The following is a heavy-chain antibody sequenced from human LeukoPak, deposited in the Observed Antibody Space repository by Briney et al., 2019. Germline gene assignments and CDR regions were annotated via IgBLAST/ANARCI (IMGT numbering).Heavy chain of an antibody. CDR1: VGTINTYY. CDR3: ATTEKNRYYINL. J-gene: IGHJ6*01. V-gene: IGHV4-59*01. CDR2: IYYNGST. Sequence: SETLSLTCTVSVGTINTYYWSWIRQPPGKGLEWLGYIYYNGSTKYKPSLKSRVTISVDTSKNQFSLKLSSVTAADTAVYFCATTEKNRYYINLWGPGTTVIVSS. D-gene: IGHD2-21*01.